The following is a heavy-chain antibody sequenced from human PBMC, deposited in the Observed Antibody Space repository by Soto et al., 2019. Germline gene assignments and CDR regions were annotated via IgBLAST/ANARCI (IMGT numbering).Heavy chain of an antibody. CDR2: IYATGTT. Sequence: PSETLSLTCTVSGASISGFYWSWIRKSAGKGLEWIGRIYATGTTDYNPSLKSRVMMSVDTSKKQFSLKLSSVTAADTAVYYCVRTTVVHNTLRSRYWFDYWGQGTQVTVSS. D-gene: IGHD4-17*01. CDR1: GASISGFY. CDR3: VRTTVVHNTLRSRYWFDY. V-gene: IGHV4-4*07. J-gene: IGHJ4*02.